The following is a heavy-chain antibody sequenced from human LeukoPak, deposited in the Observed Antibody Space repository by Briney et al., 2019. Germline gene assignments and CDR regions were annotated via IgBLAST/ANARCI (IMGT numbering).Heavy chain of an antibody. CDR2: ISWNSGSI. CDR3: AKEGTQRSLIAFDI. V-gene: IGHV3-9*02. D-gene: IGHD1-1*01. Sequence: GGSLRLSCAASGFTSDDYAMHWVRQAPGKGLEWVSGISWNSGSIGYADSVKGRFTISRDNAKNSLYLQMNSLRAEDTALYYCAKEGTQRSLIAFDIWGQGTMVTVSS. CDR1: GFTSDDYA. J-gene: IGHJ3*02.